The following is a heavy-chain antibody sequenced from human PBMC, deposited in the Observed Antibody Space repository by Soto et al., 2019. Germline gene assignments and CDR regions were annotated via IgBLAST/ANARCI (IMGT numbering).Heavy chain of an antibody. CDR2: IIPIFGTA. CDR1: GGTFSSYA. D-gene: IGHD6-6*01. Sequence: QVQLVQSGAEVKKPGSSVKVSCKASGGTFSSYAISWVRQAPGQGLEWMGGIIPIFGTANYAQKFQGRVTITADESTSTAHMELSSLRSEDTAVYYCARDRSQVRSSPGYFDYWGQGTLVTVSS. V-gene: IGHV1-69*01. J-gene: IGHJ4*02. CDR3: ARDRSQVRSSPGYFDY.